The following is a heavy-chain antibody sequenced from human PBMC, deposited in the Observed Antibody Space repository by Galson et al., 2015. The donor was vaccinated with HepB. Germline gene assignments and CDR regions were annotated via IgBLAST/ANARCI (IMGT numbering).Heavy chain of an antibody. CDR2: IKQDGSEK. J-gene: IGHJ6*02. D-gene: IGHD6-25*01. Sequence: SLRLSCAASGFTFSSYWMSWVRQAPGKGLEWVANIKQDGSEKYYVDSVKGRFTISRDNAKNSLYLQMNSLRAEDTAVYYCARDQTAPDLHYYYYYGMDVWGQGTTVTVSS. V-gene: IGHV3-7*01. CDR1: GFTFSSYW. CDR3: ARDQTAPDLHYYYYYGMDV.